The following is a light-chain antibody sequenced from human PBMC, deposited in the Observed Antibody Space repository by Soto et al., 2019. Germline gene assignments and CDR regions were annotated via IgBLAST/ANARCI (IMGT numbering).Light chain of an antibody. V-gene: IGKV3-15*01. Sequence: EIVMTQSPSTLSVSPGEIATLSCRASQSVSSYLAWYQQKPGPAPRLLIYGASTRATGIPARFSGSGSGTEFTLTISSLQSDDVATYYCQQYNTSSWTFVQGTKVDIK. CDR3: QQYNTSSWT. CDR1: QSVSSY. CDR2: GAS. J-gene: IGKJ1*01.